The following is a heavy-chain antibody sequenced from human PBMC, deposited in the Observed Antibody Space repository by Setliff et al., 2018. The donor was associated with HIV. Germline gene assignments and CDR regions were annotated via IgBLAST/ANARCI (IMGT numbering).Heavy chain of an antibody. D-gene: IGHD3-9*01. J-gene: IGHJ4*02. CDR3: ARHSDILTGHFDY. CDR2: INPSGGSA. CDR1: GYTFTRNQ. Sequence: ASVKVSCKASGYTFTRNQIHWVRQAPGQGLEWMGIINPSGGSAAYAEKFRGRVTMTSDTSTNTVYMELRSLRSEETAVYYCARHSDILTGHFDYWGQGTLVTVSS. V-gene: IGHV1-46*01.